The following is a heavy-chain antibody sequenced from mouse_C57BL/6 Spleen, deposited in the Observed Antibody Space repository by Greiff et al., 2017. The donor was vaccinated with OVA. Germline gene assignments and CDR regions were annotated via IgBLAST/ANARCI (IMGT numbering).Heavy chain of an antibody. CDR1: GFSLSTSGMG. V-gene: IGHV8-12*01. D-gene: IGHD1-1*01. J-gene: IGHJ1*03. Sequence: QVQLKVSGPGILQSSQTLSLTCSFSGFSLSTSGMGVSWIRQPSGKGLEWLAHIYWDDDKCYNPFLKSRPTISKDTSRNQVFLKITSVDTADTATYYCARRRYYGSSPDFEVWGTGATVTVSS. CDR2: IYWDDDK. CDR3: ARRRYYGSSPDFEV.